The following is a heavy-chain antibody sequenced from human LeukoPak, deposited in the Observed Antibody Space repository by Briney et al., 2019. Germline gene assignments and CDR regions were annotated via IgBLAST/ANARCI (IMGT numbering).Heavy chain of an antibody. D-gene: IGHD3-9*01. CDR1: GGSFSGYY. CDR3: ARGSKLRYFDWLPQKGWFDP. Sequence: SETLSLTCAVYGGSFSGYYWSWIRQPPGKGLEWIGEINHSGSTNYNPSLKSRVTISVDTSKNQFSLKLSSVTAADTAVYYCARGSKLRYFDWLPQKGWFDPWGQGTLVTVSS. CDR2: INHSGST. J-gene: IGHJ5*02. V-gene: IGHV4-34*01.